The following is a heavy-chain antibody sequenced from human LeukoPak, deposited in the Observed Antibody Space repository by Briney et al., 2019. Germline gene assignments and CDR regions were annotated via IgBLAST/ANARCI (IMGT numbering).Heavy chain of an antibody. J-gene: IGHJ4*02. CDR3: AQGFSSGWYPY. V-gene: IGHV3-23*01. Sequence: GGSLRLSCAVSGFSVSSFGMSWVRQAPGKGLEWVSAISLNGETTSYADSVKGRFTISRDNSKNTLYLQLTSLRAEDTAVYYCAQGFSSGWYPYWGQGSLVSVSS. CDR2: ISLNGETT. D-gene: IGHD6-19*01. CDR1: GFSVSSFG.